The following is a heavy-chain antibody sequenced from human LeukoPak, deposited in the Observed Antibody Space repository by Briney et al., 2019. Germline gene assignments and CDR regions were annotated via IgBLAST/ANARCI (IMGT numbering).Heavy chain of an antibody. Sequence: ASVKVSCKASGYTFTGYYMHWVRQAPGQGLEWMGWINPNSGGTNYAQKFQGRVTMTRDTSISTAYMELRSLRSDDTAVYYCARDGYSYGLSYYYMDVWGKGTTVTVSS. J-gene: IGHJ6*03. V-gene: IGHV1-2*02. CDR1: GYTFTGYY. D-gene: IGHD5-18*01. CDR2: INPNSGGT. CDR3: ARDGYSYGLSYYYMDV.